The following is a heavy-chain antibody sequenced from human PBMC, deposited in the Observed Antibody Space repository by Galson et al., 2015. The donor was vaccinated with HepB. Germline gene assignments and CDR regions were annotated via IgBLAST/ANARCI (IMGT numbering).Heavy chain of an antibody. Sequence: SVKVSCKASGGTFSSYAISWVRQAPGQGLEWMGGIIPIFGTANYAQKFQGRVTITADESTSTAYMELSSLRSEDTAVYYCARENIGDDYGDLHDAFDIWGQGTMVTVSS. V-gene: IGHV1-69*13. D-gene: IGHD4-17*01. CDR1: GGTFSSYA. J-gene: IGHJ3*02. CDR2: IIPIFGTA. CDR3: ARENIGDDYGDLHDAFDI.